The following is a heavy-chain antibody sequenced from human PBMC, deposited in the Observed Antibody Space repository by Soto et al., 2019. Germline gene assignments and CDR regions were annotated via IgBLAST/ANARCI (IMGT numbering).Heavy chain of an antibody. V-gene: IGHV4-61*01. J-gene: IGHJ5*01. CDR1: GGSVSSGSYY. Sequence: SETLSLACTVSGGSVSSGSYYWSWIRQPPGKGLEWIGYIYYSGSTNYNPSLKSRVTISVDTSKNQFSLKMSSVTAADTAVYYCARVALKDVYNFSWGHGTLVTVST. CDR3: ARVALKDVYNFS. D-gene: IGHD1-1*01. CDR2: IYYSGST.